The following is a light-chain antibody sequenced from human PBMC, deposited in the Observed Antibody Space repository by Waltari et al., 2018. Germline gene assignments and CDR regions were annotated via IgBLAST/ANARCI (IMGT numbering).Light chain of an antibody. V-gene: IGLV3-19*01. CDR2: GKD. J-gene: IGLJ3*02. CDR3: SSRNGRANQVV. Sequence: SSELTQDPAVSVALGQTVRFTCHGDSLRSSYASWYQLKPGQAPVLVIYGKDKRPSGIPDRSSGYSSGTTSSFTLTGAQAEDEADYYCSSRNGRANQVVFAGGTKVTVL. CDR1: SLRSSY.